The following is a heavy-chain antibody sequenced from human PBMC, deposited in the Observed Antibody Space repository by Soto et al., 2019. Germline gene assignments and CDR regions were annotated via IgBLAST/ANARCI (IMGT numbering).Heavy chain of an antibody. Sequence: QITLKESGPTLVKPTQTLTLTCTCSGFSVRSSGVAVGWIRQPPGKALEWLALIYWDDDKRYSPSMKSRLTRTRDTSKNQVVLTMTNMDPVDTGTYYCAHGGISINHGYEFWGQGTLVTVPS. CDR3: AHGGISINHGYEF. CDR2: IYWDDDK. V-gene: IGHV2-5*02. D-gene: IGHD2-2*03. J-gene: IGHJ4*02. CDR1: GFSVRSSGVA.